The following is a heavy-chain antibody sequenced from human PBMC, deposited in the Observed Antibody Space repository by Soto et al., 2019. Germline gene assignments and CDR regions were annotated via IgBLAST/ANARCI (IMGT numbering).Heavy chain of an antibody. Sequence: GGSLRLSCAGSGLTFRNDWLSWVRQAPGKGLEWVANINQDGSERYYVGSVRGRFTISGDNVENSLYLQLNSLRPEDTAVYYCAVYGYGVSAAAYWGQGTLVTVSS. V-gene: IGHV3-7*03. CDR1: GLTFRNDW. CDR3: AVYGYGVSAAAY. CDR2: INQDGSER. J-gene: IGHJ4*02. D-gene: IGHD4-17*01.